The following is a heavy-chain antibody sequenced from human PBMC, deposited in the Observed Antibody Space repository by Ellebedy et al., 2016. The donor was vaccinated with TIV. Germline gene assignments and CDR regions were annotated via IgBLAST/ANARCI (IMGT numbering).Heavy chain of an antibody. CDR1: GFTFSSYG. D-gene: IGHD2-15*01. CDR2: ISSSSSYI. Sequence: GGSLRLXXAASGFTFSSYGMNWVRQAPGKGLEWVSSISSSSSYIYYADSVKGRFTISRDNAKNSPYLQMNSLRAEDTAVYYCAKDAVDTDIVVVVAATTFDYWGQGTLVTVSS. CDR3: AKDAVDTDIVVVVAATTFDY. V-gene: IGHV3-21*04. J-gene: IGHJ4*02.